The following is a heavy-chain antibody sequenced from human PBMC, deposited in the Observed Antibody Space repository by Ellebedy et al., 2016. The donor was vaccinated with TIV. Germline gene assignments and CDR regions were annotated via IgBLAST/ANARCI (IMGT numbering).Heavy chain of an antibody. CDR2: SYPTGST. CDR3: ASRPDYKVGFVDEPLVWGH. V-gene: IGHV4-4*02. CDR1: GDSISRSNW. J-gene: IGHJ4*02. Sequence: SETLSLTCAVSGDSISRSNWWWWVRHPPGTGLEGIGESYPTGSTTYNPSLKSRVTISVDKSKNQFSLKLTAVTAADTAIYYCASRPDYKVGFVDEPLVWGHWGQGTLVTVSS. D-gene: IGHD3-16*01.